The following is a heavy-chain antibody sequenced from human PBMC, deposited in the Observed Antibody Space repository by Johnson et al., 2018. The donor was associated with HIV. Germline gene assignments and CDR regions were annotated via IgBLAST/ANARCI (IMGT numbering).Heavy chain of an antibody. D-gene: IGHD2-2*01. Sequence: VQVVESGGGLVQPGRSLRLSCAASGFTFDDYAMHWVRQAPGKGLEWVSGISWNGGSTTYADSVKGRFTISRDNAKNSLYLQMNSLRAEDTALYYCARSVSIVVVPAATRGGAFDIWGQGTMVTVSS. CDR3: ARSVSIVVVPAATRGGAFDI. CDR2: ISWNGGST. CDR1: GFTFDDYA. V-gene: IGHV3-9*01. J-gene: IGHJ3*02.